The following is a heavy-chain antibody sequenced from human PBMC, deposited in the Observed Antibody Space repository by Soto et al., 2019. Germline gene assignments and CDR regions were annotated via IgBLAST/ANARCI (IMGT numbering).Heavy chain of an antibody. CDR2: ISSSGSTI. Sequence: GGSLRLSCAASGFTFSDYYMSWIRQAPGKGLEWVSYISSSGSTIYYADSVKGRFTISRDNAKNSLYLQMNSLRAEDTALYYCARAPYYYDSGGYQGYWGQGTLVTVSS. CDR1: GFTFSDYY. D-gene: IGHD3-22*01. CDR3: ARAPYYYDSGGYQGY. J-gene: IGHJ4*02. V-gene: IGHV3-11*01.